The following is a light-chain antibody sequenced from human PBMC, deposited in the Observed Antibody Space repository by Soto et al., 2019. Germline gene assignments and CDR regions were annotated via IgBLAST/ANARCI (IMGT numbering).Light chain of an antibody. CDR2: TTS. Sequence: DIQMTQSPSSLSASVGDRVTITCRASQSISSFLNWYQQKPGKAPTLLMYTTSNLQSGVPSGFSGSGSGTEFTITVPSLQAEDFATYCCQPCYDNSPTFGHGTKLPIK. J-gene: IGKJ2*01. V-gene: IGKV1-39*01. CDR1: QSISSF. CDR3: QPCYDNSPT.